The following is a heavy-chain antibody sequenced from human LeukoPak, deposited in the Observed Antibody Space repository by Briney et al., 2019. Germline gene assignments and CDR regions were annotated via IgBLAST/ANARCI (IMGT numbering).Heavy chain of an antibody. CDR3: AREGGAEPGGWFGELLLEKQAYYFDY. D-gene: IGHD3-10*01. Sequence: GGSLRLSCAASGFTFSSYEMNWVRQAPGKGLEWVSYISSSGSTIYYADSVKGRFTISRDNAKNSLYLQMNSLRAEDTAVYYCAREGGAEPGGWFGELLLEKQAYYFDYWGQGTLVTVSS. CDR2: ISSSGSTI. V-gene: IGHV3-48*03. J-gene: IGHJ4*02. CDR1: GFTFSSYE.